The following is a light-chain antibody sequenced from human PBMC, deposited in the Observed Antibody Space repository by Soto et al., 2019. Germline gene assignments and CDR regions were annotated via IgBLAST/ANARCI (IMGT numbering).Light chain of an antibody. J-gene: IGKJ1*01. Sequence: DIQMTQSPSTLSASVGDIVTITCRASQSISSWLACYQQKAGKVPNLLIYAASTLQSGVPSRFSGSGSGTDFTLTISSLQPEDVATYYCQKYDGAPKTFGQGTKVDIK. CDR3: QKYDGAPKT. CDR1: QSISSW. CDR2: AAS. V-gene: IGKV1-27*01.